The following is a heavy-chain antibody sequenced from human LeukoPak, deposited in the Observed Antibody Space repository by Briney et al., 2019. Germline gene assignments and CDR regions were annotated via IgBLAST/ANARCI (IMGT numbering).Heavy chain of an antibody. Sequence: SQTLSLTCTVSGGSISSGDYYWSWIRQPPGKGLEWIGYIYYSGSTYYNPSLKSRVTISVDTSKNQFSLKLSSVTAADTAVYYCARVTLFGVVIIGAFDIWGQGTMVTVSS. J-gene: IGHJ3*02. CDR2: IYYSGST. CDR3: ARVTLFGVVIIGAFDI. CDR1: GGSISSGDYY. V-gene: IGHV4-30-4*08. D-gene: IGHD3-3*01.